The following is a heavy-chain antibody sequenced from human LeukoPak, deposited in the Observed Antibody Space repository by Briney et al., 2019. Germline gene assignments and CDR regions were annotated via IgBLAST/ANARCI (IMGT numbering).Heavy chain of an antibody. J-gene: IGHJ4*02. V-gene: IGHV3-21*01. CDR2: ISSSSYI. CDR3: ARDEDLRN. D-gene: IGHD4-17*01. CDR1: GFTFSSYI. Sequence: GGSLRLSCAASGFTFSSYIINWVRQAPGTGVEWVSSISSSSYIYYADSVKGRFTISRDNAKNSLYLQMNSLRAEDTAVYYCARDEDLRNWGQGTLVTVSS.